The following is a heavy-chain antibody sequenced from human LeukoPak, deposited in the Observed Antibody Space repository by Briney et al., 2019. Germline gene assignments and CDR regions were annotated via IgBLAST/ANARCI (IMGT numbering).Heavy chain of an antibody. D-gene: IGHD6-13*01. CDR2: INHSGST. J-gene: IGHJ4*02. Sequence: SETLSLTCAVYGGSFSGYYWSWIRQPPGKGLEWIGEINHSGSTNYNPSLKSRVTISVDTPKNQFSLKLSSVTAADTAVYYCARVVGAAGRRPVDYWGQGTLVTVSS. CDR1: GGSFSGYY. CDR3: ARVVGAAGRRPVDY. V-gene: IGHV4-34*01.